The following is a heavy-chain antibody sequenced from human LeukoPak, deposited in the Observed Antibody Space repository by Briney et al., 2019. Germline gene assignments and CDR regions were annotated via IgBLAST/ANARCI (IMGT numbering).Heavy chain of an antibody. J-gene: IGHJ4*02. V-gene: IGHV1-46*01. CDR3: ARSGRIAAAWNY. Sequence: ASVKVSCKASGYTFTSYYMHWVRQAPGQGLEWMGIINPSGGSTSYAQKFQGRVTMTRDTSTSTVYMELSSLRSEDAAVYYCARSGRIAAAWNYWGQGTLVTVSS. CDR1: GYTFTSYY. D-gene: IGHD6-13*01. CDR2: INPSGGST.